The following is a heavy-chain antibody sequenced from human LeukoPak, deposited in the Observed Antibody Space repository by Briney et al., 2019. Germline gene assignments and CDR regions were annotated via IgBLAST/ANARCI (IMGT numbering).Heavy chain of an antibody. J-gene: IGHJ6*02. CDR1: GLTFSGSD. V-gene: IGHV3-73*01. CDR3: VRRMGGGNYYGLDV. Sequence: GGSLTPSCAAYGLTFSGSDMHWVSQAAGKGMEWVGRIRSKANTYATAYAASVEGRFTVSRDDSKNTAYLQMNSLKTEDTAVYYCVRRMGGGNYYGLDVWGQGTTVTVSS. CDR2: IRSKANTYAT. D-gene: IGHD5-24*01.